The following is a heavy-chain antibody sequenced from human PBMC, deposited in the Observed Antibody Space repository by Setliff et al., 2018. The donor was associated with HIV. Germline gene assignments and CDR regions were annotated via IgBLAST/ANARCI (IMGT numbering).Heavy chain of an antibody. V-gene: IGHV4-39*01. CDR2: FYYSGSS. CDR1: GDSISRRIYY. CDR3: AKLLPAADMAREIDS. D-gene: IGHD2-2*01. Sequence: PSETLSLTCTVSGDSISRRIYYWGWIRQPPGKGLEWIGNFYYSGSSHYNPSLKSRVTISVDTPKNQFSLKLISVSAADTAVYYCAKLLPAADMAREIDSWGQGTLVTVSS. J-gene: IGHJ4*02.